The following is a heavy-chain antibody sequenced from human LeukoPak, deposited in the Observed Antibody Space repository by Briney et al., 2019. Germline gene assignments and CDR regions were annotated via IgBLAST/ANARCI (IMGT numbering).Heavy chain of an antibody. D-gene: IGHD1-26*01. CDR1: GYTFTSYG. J-gene: IGHJ4*02. CDR3: ARDRVGTEVDY. V-gene: IGHV1-18*01. CDR2: ISAYNGNT. Sequence: ASVTVSFKASGYTFTSYGISWVRQAPGQGLEWMGWISAYNGNTNYAQKLQGRVTMTTDTSTSTAYMELRSLRSDDTAVYYCARDRVGTEVDYWGQGTLVTVSS.